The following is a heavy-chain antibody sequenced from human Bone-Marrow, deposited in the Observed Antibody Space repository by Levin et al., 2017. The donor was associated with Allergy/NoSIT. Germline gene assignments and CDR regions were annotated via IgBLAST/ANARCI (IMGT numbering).Heavy chain of an antibody. CDR2: LCQDESRR. CDR1: GFSLLNYG. CDR3: VRDRWYEVEKLGDY. Sequence: PGGSLRLSCSASGFSLLNYGMHWVRQAPGKGLEWVSVLCQDESRRYYAESVKGRFAISRDTSKNTLYLEMNSLRVEDTAMYYCVRDRWYEVEKLGDYWGQGTRVTVTS. D-gene: IGHD6-13*01. J-gene: IGHJ4*02. V-gene: IGHV3-33*01.